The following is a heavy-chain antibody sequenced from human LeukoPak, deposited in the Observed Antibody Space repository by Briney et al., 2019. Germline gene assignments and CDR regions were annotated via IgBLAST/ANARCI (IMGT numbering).Heavy chain of an antibody. Sequence: GGSLRLSCAASGFTFSSYSMNWVRQAPGKGLEWVSSISSSSSYIYYADSVKGRFTISRDNAKNSLYLQMNSLRAEDTAVYYCARHWGHYYYGSGSFDYWGQGTLVTVSS. D-gene: IGHD3-10*01. CDR1: GFTFSSYS. V-gene: IGHV3-21*01. CDR2: ISSSSSYI. CDR3: ARHWGHYYYGSGSFDY. J-gene: IGHJ4*02.